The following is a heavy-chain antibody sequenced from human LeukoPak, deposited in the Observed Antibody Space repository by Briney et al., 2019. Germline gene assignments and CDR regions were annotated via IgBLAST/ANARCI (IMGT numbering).Heavy chain of an antibody. Sequence: SETLSLTCAVYGGSFSGYYWSWIRQPPGKGLEWIGEINHSGSTNYNPSLKSRVTISVDTSKNQFSLKLSSVTAADTAVYYCARYYYGSGSFGRWFDPWGQGTLVTVSS. CDR2: INHSGST. CDR1: GGSFSGYY. V-gene: IGHV4-34*01. CDR3: ARYYYGSGSFGRWFDP. D-gene: IGHD3-10*01. J-gene: IGHJ5*02.